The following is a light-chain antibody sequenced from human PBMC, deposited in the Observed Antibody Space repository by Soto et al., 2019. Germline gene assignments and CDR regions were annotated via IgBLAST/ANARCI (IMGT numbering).Light chain of an antibody. V-gene: IGKV3-11*01. Sequence: IGLAQSPPTLSLSPGERATLSCRASQSVSSYLAWYQQKPGQAPRLLIHDASNRATGIPARFSGSGSGTDFTLTISSLEPEDFAVYYCQQRSNWLTFGGGTKVDIK. J-gene: IGKJ4*01. CDR2: DAS. CDR3: QQRSNWLT. CDR1: QSVSSY.